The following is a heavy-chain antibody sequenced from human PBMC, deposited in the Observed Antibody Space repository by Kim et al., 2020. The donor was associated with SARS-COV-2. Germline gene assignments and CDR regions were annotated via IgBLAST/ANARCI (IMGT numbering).Heavy chain of an antibody. CDR3: ASGGSSWYYFDY. Sequence: YYADSVKGRFTISRDNAKNSLYLQMNSLRDEDTAVYYCASGGSSWYYFDYWGQGTLVTVSS. V-gene: IGHV3-48*02. J-gene: IGHJ4*02. D-gene: IGHD6-13*01.